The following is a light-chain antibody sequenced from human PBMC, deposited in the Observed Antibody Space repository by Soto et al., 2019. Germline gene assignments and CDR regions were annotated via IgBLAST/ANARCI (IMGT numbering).Light chain of an antibody. CDR3: QSYDSSLSVDVV. CDR1: SSNIGAGYD. Sequence: QSVLTQPPSVSGAPGQRVTISCTGSSSNIGAGYDVHWYQQLPGTAPKLLIYGNSNRPSGVPDRFPGSKSGTSASLAITGLQAEDEADYYCQSYDSSLSVDVVFGGGTKLTVL. V-gene: IGLV1-40*01. J-gene: IGLJ2*01. CDR2: GNS.